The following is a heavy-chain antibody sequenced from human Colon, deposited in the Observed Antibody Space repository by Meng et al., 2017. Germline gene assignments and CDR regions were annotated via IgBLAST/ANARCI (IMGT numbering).Heavy chain of an antibody. J-gene: IGHJ6*02. Sequence: GESLKISCTASGFTFGDYAMSWVRQAPGKGLEWVGFIRSKAYGGTTEYAASVKGRFTISRDDSKSIAYLQMNSLKTEDTAVSYCTRTLAAAGTLLYYYYGMDVWGQGTTVTVSS. CDR3: TRTLAAAGTLLYYYYGMDV. D-gene: IGHD6-13*01. V-gene: IGHV3-49*04. CDR1: GFTFGDYA. CDR2: IRSKAYGGTT.